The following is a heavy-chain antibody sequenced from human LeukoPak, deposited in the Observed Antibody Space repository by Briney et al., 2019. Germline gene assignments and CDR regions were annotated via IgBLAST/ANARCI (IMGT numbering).Heavy chain of an antibody. J-gene: IGHJ4*02. CDR2: ISSSGSTI. CDR3: ARDRPWYYYDSSGEGPDDDY. D-gene: IGHD3-22*01. Sequence: GGSLRLSCAASGFTFSDYYMSWIRQAPGKGLEWVSYISSSGSTIYYADSVRGRFTISRDNAKNSLYLQMNSLRAEDTAVYYCARDRPWYYYDSSGEGPDDDYWGQGTLVTVSS. CDR1: GFTFSDYY. V-gene: IGHV3-11*01.